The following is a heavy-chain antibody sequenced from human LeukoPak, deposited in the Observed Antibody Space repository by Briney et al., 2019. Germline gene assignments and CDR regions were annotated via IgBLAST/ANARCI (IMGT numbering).Heavy chain of an antibody. D-gene: IGHD3-22*01. CDR3: ARDIVGSSGYTTGDY. J-gene: IGHJ4*02. V-gene: IGHV4-61*02. CDR2: IYTRGRA. CDR1: GGSISSGSYY. Sequence: PSQTLSLTCTVSGGSISSGSYYWSWIRQPAGKGLEWIGRIYTRGRAKYNPSLKSRVTMSMDTSKNQFSLKLSSVTAADTAVYYCARDIVGSSGYTTGDYWGQGTLVTVSS.